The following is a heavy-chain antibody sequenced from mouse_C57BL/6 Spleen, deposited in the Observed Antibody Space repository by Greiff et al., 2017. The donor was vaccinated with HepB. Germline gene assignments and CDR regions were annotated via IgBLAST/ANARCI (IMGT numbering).Heavy chain of an antibody. Sequence: QVQLQQPGAELVKPGASVKMSCTASGFTFTSYWITWVKQRPGQGLEWIGDIYPGSGSTNYNEKFKSKATLTVDTSSITAYMQLSSLTSEDTAVYYCARERELLFDYWGQGTTLTVSS. J-gene: IGHJ2*01. CDR3: ARERELLFDY. CDR1: GFTFTSYW. D-gene: IGHD2-1*01. CDR2: IYPGSGST. V-gene: IGHV1-55*01.